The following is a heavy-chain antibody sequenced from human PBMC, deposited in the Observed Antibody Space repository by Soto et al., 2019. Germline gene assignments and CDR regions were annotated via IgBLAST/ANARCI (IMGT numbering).Heavy chain of an antibody. CDR3: AGGGSSTRFMDY. CDR1: GFTFSSYW. D-gene: IGHD2-2*01. Sequence: EVQLVESGGGLVQPGGSLRLSCAASGFTFSSYWMSWVRQAPGKGLEWVANIKQDGSERYYVDSVKGRFTISRDNAKNPLYRQMNSLRAGDTSVYYSAGGGSSTRFMDYWGQGTLVTVSS. V-gene: IGHV3-7*03. J-gene: IGHJ4*02. CDR2: IKQDGSER.